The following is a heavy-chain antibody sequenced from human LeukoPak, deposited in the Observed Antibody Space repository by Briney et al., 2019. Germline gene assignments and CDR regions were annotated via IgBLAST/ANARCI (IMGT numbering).Heavy chain of an antibody. CDR1: GGSISSYY. D-gene: IGHD3-10*01. J-gene: IGHJ4*02. CDR3: ARGGSGSYLPPSFDY. V-gene: IGHV4-59*01. CDR2: IYYSGST. Sequence: SETLSLTCTVSGGSISSYYWSWIRQPPGKGLEWTGYIYYSGSTNYNPSLKSRVTISVDTSKNQFSLKLSSVTAADTAVYYCARGGSGSYLPPSFDYWGQGTLVTVSS.